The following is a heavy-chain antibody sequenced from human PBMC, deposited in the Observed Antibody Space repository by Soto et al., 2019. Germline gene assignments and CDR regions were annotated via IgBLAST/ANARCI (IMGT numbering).Heavy chain of an antibody. J-gene: IGHJ4*02. CDR2: ISPMFGAA. CDR3: AREVQVHTPAFVY. D-gene: IGHD3-10*01. Sequence: QVQLVQSGAEMKKPGSSVKVSCQSYGGTFNTYAMNWVRQAPGQGPEWMGDISPMFGAANYAPKFQGRVTITADESTGTSYMQLSSLTSEDTALYFRAREVQVHTPAFVYWGQGTLVTVSS. CDR1: GGTFNTYA. V-gene: IGHV1-69*19.